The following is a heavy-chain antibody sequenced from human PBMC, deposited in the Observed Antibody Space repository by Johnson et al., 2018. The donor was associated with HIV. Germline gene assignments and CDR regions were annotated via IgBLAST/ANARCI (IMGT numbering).Heavy chain of an antibody. Sequence: VQLVESGGGVVQPGTSLRLSCAASGFTFSSFAMHWVRQAPGKGLEWMAFISYDGSNKYYADSVKGRFTISRDNSKNTLYLQMKSLRAEDTAVYYCARLYCSSTSWYEGGGDAFDIWGQGTMVTVSS. CDR1: GFTFSSFA. J-gene: IGHJ3*02. V-gene: IGHV3-30-3*01. CDR3: ARLYCSSTSWYEGGGDAFDI. CDR2: ISYDGSNK. D-gene: IGHD2-2*01.